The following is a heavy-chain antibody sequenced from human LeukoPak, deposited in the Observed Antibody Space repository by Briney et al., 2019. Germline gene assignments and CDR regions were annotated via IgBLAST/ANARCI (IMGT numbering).Heavy chain of an antibody. CDR3: ARGTHCSSTSCCDAARTNHDAFDI. CDR1: GFTVSSNY. Sequence: PGESLRLSCTASGFTVSSNYMNWVRQAPGKGLEWVSVIYSGGSTYYADSVKGRFTISRDNSKNTLYLQMNSLRAEDTAVYYCARGTHCSSTSCCDAARTNHDAFDIWGQGTMVTVSS. V-gene: IGHV3-66*01. J-gene: IGHJ3*02. CDR2: IYSGGST. D-gene: IGHD2-2*01.